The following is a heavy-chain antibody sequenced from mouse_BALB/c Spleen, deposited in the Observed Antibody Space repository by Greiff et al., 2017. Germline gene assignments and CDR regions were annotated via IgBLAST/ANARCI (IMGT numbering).Heavy chain of an antibody. CDR2: INPYNDGT. CDR1: GYTFTSYV. Sequence: EVQLQQSGPELVKPGASVKMSCKASGYTFTSYVMHWVKQKPGQGLEWIGYINPYNDGTKYNEKFKGKATLTSDKSSSTAYMELSSLTSEDSAVYYCARPYYYGSTWFAYWGQGTLATVSA. V-gene: IGHV1-14*01. D-gene: IGHD1-1*01. J-gene: IGHJ3*01. CDR3: ARPYYYGSTWFAY.